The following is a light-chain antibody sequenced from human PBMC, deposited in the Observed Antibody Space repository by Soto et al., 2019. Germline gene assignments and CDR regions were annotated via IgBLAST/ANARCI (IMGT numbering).Light chain of an antibody. CDR2: GAS. CDR1: QSVSSSY. Sequence: EIVLTQSPGTLSLPPGERATLSGRASQSVSSSYLAWYQQKPGQAPRLLIYGASSRATGIPDRFSGSGSGTDFTLTISRLEPEDFAVYYCQQYGSSLTWTFGQGTKVDI. V-gene: IGKV3-20*01. CDR3: QQYGSSLTWT. J-gene: IGKJ1*01.